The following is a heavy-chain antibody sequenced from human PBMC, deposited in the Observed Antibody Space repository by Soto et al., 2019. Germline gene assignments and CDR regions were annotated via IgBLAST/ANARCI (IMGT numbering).Heavy chain of an antibody. J-gene: IGHJ6*02. CDR2: ISGSGGST. D-gene: IGHD6-13*01. CDR1: GFTFSSYA. Sequence: PGGSMRLSCAASGFTFSSYAMSWVRQAPGKGLEWVSAISGSGGSTYYADSVKGRFTISRDNSKNTLYLQMNSLRAEDTAVYYCAIFIAGYYYGMDVWGQGTTVTVSS. V-gene: IGHV3-23*01. CDR3: AIFIAGYYYGMDV.